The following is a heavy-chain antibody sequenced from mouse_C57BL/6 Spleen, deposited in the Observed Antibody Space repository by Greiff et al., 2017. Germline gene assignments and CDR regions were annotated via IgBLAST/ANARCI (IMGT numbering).Heavy chain of an antibody. CDR1: GYTFTSYW. CDR3: ARLTGTFYWYFDV. CDR2: IDPNSGGT. D-gene: IGHD4-1*01. Sequence: QVQLKQPGAELVKPGASVKLSCKASGYTFTSYWMHWVKQRPGRGLEWIGRIDPNSGGTKYNEKFKGKATLTVDKPASPAYLQLSSLTSEDSAVYYCARLTGTFYWYFDVWGTGTTVTVSS. V-gene: IGHV1-72*01. J-gene: IGHJ1*03.